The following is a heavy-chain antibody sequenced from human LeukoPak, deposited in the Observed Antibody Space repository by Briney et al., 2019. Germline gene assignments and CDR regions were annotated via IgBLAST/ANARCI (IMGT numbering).Heavy chain of an antibody. D-gene: IGHD5-18*01. J-gene: IGHJ4*02. CDR1: GGSISSYY. Sequence: SETLSLTCTVSGGSISSYYWSWIRQPPGKGLEWIGYIYYSGSTNYNPSLKRRVTISVDSSKNQFFLKLSSVTAADTAVYYCARGGYSLDYWGQGTLVTVSS. V-gene: IGHV4-59*01. CDR2: IYYSGST. CDR3: ARGGYSLDY.